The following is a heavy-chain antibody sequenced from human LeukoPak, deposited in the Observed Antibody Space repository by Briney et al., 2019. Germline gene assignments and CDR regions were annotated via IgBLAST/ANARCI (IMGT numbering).Heavy chain of an antibody. CDR2: ISGSGDST. Sequence: GGSLRLSCAASGFTFSNYAMSWVRQAPGKGLEWVSGISGSGDSTYYGDSAQGRFTISRDNSKNTLYLQMNTLRAEDTAVYFCAKEKQRNFDYWGQGTLVTVSS. J-gene: IGHJ4*02. CDR1: GFTFSNYA. V-gene: IGHV3-23*01. CDR3: AKEKQRNFDY.